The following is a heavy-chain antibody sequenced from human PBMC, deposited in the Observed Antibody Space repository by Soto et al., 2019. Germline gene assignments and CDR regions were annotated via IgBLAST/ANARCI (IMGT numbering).Heavy chain of an antibody. CDR3: AASQKFDY. J-gene: IGHJ4*02. CDR1: GYTFTSYG. V-gene: IGHV1-18*01. CDR2: INTYDGNT. Sequence: QVQLVQSGAEVKKPGASVKVSCKASGYTFTSYGINWVRQAPGQGLEWMGWINTYDGNTNHAQKFQGRVTMTTDTSTSTAYMELRSLSSDDTAVYYCAASQKFDYWGQGPLVTVSS.